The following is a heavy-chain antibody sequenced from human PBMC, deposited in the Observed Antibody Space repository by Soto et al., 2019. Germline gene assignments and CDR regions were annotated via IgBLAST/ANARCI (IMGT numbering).Heavy chain of an antibody. CDR3: ATEPIYYNVGSGYYPLGH. V-gene: IGHV1-18*04. J-gene: IGHJ4*02. CDR2: FRAHHGDT. CDR1: GYSFATYG. Sequence: ASVKVSCKASGYSFATYGFSWVRQAPGQGLECVGWFRAHHGDTHYSQKFQGRVTLTTDTSTNTGYMVLRSLTSHDTAVYFRATEPIYYNVGSGYYPLGHWGQGAMV. D-gene: IGHD3-22*01.